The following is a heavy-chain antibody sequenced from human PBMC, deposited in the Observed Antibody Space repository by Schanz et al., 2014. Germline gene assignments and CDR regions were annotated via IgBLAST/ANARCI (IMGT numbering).Heavy chain of an antibody. V-gene: IGHV4-61*02. J-gene: IGHJ3*02. Sequence: QVQLQESGPGLVKPSQTLSLTCTVSGGSVSSGGDYWSWIRQPPGKGLEWIGRVYTSGSTNYNPSQKSRVTISLDTTKNHFSLKLRSVTAADTAVYYCARDRGHGDLPGDIWGQGTLVTISS. CDR1: GGSVSSGGDY. CDR2: VYTSGST. CDR3: ARDRGHGDLPGDI. D-gene: IGHD4-17*01.